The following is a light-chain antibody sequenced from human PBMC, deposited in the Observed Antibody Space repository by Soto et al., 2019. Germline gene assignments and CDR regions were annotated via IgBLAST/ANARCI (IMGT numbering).Light chain of an antibody. CDR2: GAS. V-gene: IGKV3-15*01. CDR1: QSVSAY. J-gene: IGKJ4*01. Sequence: EIVMTQSPATLSVSPGERVTLSCRASQSVSAYLAWYLQKPGQAPRLLIYGASTRATAIPARFSGSGSGTEFTLTISSLQSEDSAVYHCQQYSVWPLVTFGGGTRWIS. CDR3: QQYSVWPLVT.